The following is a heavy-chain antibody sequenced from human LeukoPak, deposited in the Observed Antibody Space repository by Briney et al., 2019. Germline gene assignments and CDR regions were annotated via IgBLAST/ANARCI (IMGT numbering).Heavy chain of an antibody. CDR2: ISGSGGTT. Sequence: GGSLRLSCAASGFTFSSYDMSWVRQAPGKGLEWVSAISGSGGTTYYPDPGKGRFTVSRDNSKNTLYLQMDSLRAEDTAVYYCAKRLPFYYDYWGQGTLVTVSS. CDR1: GFTFSSYD. D-gene: IGHD5-18*01. CDR3: AKRLPFYYDY. J-gene: IGHJ4*02. V-gene: IGHV3-23*01.